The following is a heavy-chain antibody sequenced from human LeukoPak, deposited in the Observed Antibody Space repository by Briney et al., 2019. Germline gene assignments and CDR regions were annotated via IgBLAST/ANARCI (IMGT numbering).Heavy chain of an antibody. D-gene: IGHD1-1*01. CDR2: FDPEDGET. CDR1: GYTLTELS. J-gene: IGHJ4*02. CDR3: ARRAPGKLAADY. Sequence: ASVKVSCKVSGYTLTELSMHWVRQAPGKGLEWMGGFDPEDGETIYAQKLQDRITMTIDTSTSTAYMELRSLRSDDTAMYYCARRAPGKLAADYWGQGTLVTVSS. V-gene: IGHV1-24*01.